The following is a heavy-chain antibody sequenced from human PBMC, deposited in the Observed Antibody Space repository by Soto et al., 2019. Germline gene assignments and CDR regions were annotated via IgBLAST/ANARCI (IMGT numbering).Heavy chain of an antibody. Sequence: QVQLQESGPGLVKPSDTLSLTCAVSAYSISSSNWWGWIRQPPGKGLEWIGYIYYSGTTYYNPSLKSRVTMSVDTSKNQFSLKLTSVTAVETAVYYCARREIQGPIDYWGQGTLVTVSS. D-gene: IGHD1-26*01. V-gene: IGHV4-28*01. J-gene: IGHJ4*02. CDR2: IYYSGTT. CDR1: AYSISSSNW. CDR3: ARREIQGPIDY.